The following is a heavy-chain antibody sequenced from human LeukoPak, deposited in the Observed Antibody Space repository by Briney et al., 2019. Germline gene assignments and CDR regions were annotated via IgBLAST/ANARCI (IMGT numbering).Heavy chain of an antibody. V-gene: IGHV3-66*01. J-gene: IGHJ3*02. CDR1: GFTVSSNY. CDR3: ARDLYYYDSSGYYYHDAFDI. CDR2: IYSGGST. Sequence: GGTLRLSCAGSGFTVSSNYMSWVRQAPGKGLEWVSDIYSGGSTYYADSVKGRFTISRDNYKNTLYLQMNSLRAEDTAVYYCARDLYYYDSSGYYYHDAFDIWGQGTMVTVSS. D-gene: IGHD3-22*01.